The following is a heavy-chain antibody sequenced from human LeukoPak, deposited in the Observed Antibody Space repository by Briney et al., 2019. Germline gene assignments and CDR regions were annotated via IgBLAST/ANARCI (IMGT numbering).Heavy chain of an antibody. CDR2: INGNGGSA. CDR1: GFTFSNYA. Sequence: GGSLRLSCVASGFTFSNYAMHWVRQTPGKGLEYVSGINGNGGSALYANSVKGRLTISRDNSRHTLYLQMGSLRTEDMGVYYCARAPTVTAESAFGYWGQGTLVTVSS. J-gene: IGHJ4*02. D-gene: IGHD4-17*01. V-gene: IGHV3-64*01. CDR3: ARAPTVTAESAFGY.